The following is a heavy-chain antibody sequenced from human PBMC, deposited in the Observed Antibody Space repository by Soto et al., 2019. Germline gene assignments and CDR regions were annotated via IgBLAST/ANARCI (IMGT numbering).Heavy chain of an antibody. CDR3: AKVPTYRITGTTFDY. D-gene: IGHD1-20*01. CDR1: GFTFSSYA. V-gene: IGHV3-23*01. Sequence: SLRLSCAASGFTFSSYAMSWVRQAPGKGLEWVSAISGSGGSTYYADSVKGRFTISRDNSKNTLYLQMNSLRAEDTAVYYCAKVPTYRITGTTFDYWGQGTLVTVSS. CDR2: ISGSGGST. J-gene: IGHJ4*02.